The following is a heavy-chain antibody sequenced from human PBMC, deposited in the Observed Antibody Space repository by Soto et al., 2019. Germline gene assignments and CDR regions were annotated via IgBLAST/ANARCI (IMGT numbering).Heavy chain of an antibody. Sequence: PGGSLRLSCAASGFTFSNAWMNWVRQAPGNGLEWVGRIKSKTDGGTTDYAAPVKGRFTISRDDSKNTLYLQMNSLKTEDTAVYYCTTDLEYGPDRNAFDIWGQGTMVTVSS. CDR3: TTDLEYGPDRNAFDI. CDR1: GFTFSNAW. V-gene: IGHV3-15*07. J-gene: IGHJ3*02. D-gene: IGHD3-3*01. CDR2: IKSKTDGGTT.